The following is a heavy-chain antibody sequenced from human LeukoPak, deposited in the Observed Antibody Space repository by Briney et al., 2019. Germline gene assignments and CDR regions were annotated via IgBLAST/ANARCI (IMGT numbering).Heavy chain of an antibody. Sequence: SETLSLTCTVSGDSMSNFHWTWIRQPPGKELEWIGSISYSGTTDYNPSLKGRVTMSVDTSKKQYFLKLNSVTAADTAVFYCARSALVRGVSTWGQGTLVTASS. CDR2: ISYSGTT. V-gene: IGHV4-59*01. D-gene: IGHD3-10*01. CDR3: ARSALVRGVST. CDR1: GDSMSNFH. J-gene: IGHJ5*02.